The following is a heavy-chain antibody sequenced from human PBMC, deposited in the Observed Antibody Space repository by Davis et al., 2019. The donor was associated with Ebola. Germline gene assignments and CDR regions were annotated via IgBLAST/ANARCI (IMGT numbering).Heavy chain of an antibody. CDR3: AKGPTRSGYY. CDR2: IGVSGGTT. D-gene: IGHD6-19*01. V-gene: IGHV3-23*01. CDR1: GFMFSSCG. Sequence: PGGSLRLSCAASGFMFSSCGMNWVRQAPGKGLEWVSGIGVSGGTTYADSVKGRFTISRDNSQNTLYLQMTGLRAEDTAIYYCAKGPTRSGYYWGQGTLVTVSS. J-gene: IGHJ4*02.